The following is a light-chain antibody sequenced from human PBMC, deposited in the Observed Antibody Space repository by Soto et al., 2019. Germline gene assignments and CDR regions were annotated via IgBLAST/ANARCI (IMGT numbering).Light chain of an antibody. V-gene: IGLV2-8*01. J-gene: IGLJ2*01. CDR3: SSYAGSNKYVV. Sequence: QSVLTQPPSASGSPGQSVTISCTGTSNDVGVYHYVSWYQQHPGKAPKLMISEVSERPSGVPDRFSGSKSGNTASLTVSGLQAEDEADYYCSSYAGSNKYVVFGGGTKLTVL. CDR1: SNDVGVYHY. CDR2: EVS.